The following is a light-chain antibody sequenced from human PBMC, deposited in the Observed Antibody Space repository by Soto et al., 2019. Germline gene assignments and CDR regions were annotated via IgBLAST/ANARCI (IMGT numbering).Light chain of an antibody. V-gene: IGKV1-39*01. J-gene: IGKJ1*01. CDR3: QPSHTWT. CDR1: RTISSY. CDR2: AAS. Sequence: DIQMTQSPSSLSASVGDRVTITCRASRTISSYLNWYQQKPGNAPKVLIYAASSLRSGVPSRFSGSGSGTDFTLTISSLQPEDFATYYCQPSHTWTFGQGTKVELK.